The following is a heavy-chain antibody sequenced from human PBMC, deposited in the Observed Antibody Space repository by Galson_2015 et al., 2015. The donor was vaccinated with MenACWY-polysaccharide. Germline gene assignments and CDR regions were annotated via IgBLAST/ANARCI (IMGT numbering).Heavy chain of an antibody. CDR3: ARDLTGFSGYYGMDV. CDR1: GGSISRGDLF. D-gene: IGHD3-9*01. J-gene: IGHJ6*02. CDR2: IYYSGST. Sequence: TLSPPRPVSGGSISRGDLFWGWVRPLPGEGLGWIGDIYYSGSTFYNPSLKSRVTISVDTSKNQFSLKLTSVSGADTAVYFCARDLTGFSGYYGMDVWGQGTTVTVSS. V-gene: IGHV4-31*03.